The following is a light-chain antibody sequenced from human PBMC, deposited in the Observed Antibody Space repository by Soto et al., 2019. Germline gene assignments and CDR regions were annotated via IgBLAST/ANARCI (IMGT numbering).Light chain of an antibody. CDR2: DVS. J-gene: IGLJ1*01. CDR3: SFYTSATTYV. V-gene: IGLV2-14*01. CDR1: SSDVGAYNY. Sequence: QSALTQPASVSGSPGQSVTISCTGTSSDVGAYNYDSWYQQYPGEAPKVLIYDVSHRHAWFSNRFSGSKSGNTASLTISGLQTQDEADYYCSFYTSATTYVFGTGTKVTVL.